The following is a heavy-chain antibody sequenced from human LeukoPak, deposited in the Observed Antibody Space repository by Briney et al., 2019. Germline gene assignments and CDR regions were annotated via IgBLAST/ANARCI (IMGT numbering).Heavy chain of an antibody. V-gene: IGHV3-53*01. CDR3: AQQLGYCSSGSCYFTY. CDR2: IYSGGST. D-gene: IGHD2-15*01. Sequence: GGSLRLSCAVSGFIVSSDYMSWVRQAPGKGLEWVSTIYSGGSTYYADSVKGRFTISRDNSKNTLYLQMNSLRAEDTAIYYCAQQLGYCSSGSCYFTYWGQGTLVTVSS. J-gene: IGHJ4*02. CDR1: GFIVSSDY.